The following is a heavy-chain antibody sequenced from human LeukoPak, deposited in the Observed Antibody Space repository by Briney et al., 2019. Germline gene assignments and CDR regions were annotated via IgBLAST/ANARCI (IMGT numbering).Heavy chain of an antibody. Sequence: SETLSLTCTVSGGSISSYFWTWIRQPAGKGLEWIGRIYTSGNTNYNPSLKSRVTMSVDTSKNQFSLKLSSVTAADTAVYYCARQAVGLPNDYWGQGTLLTVSS. D-gene: IGHD1-7*01. CDR1: GGSISSYF. CDR3: ARQAVGLPNDY. V-gene: IGHV4-4*07. CDR2: IYTSGNT. J-gene: IGHJ4*02.